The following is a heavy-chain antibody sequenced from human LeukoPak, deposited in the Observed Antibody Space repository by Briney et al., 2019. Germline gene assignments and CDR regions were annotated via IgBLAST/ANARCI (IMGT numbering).Heavy chain of an antibody. J-gene: IGHJ4*02. CDR2: IYYSGST. Sequence: SETLSLTCTVSGGSISSYYWSWIRQPPGKGLEWIGCIYYSGSTNYNPSLKGRVTISVDTSKNQFSLKLSSVTAADTAVYYCARDRSGGTDYWGQGTLVTVSS. CDR3: ARDRSGGTDY. D-gene: IGHD2-15*01. CDR1: GGSISSYY. V-gene: IGHV4-59*01.